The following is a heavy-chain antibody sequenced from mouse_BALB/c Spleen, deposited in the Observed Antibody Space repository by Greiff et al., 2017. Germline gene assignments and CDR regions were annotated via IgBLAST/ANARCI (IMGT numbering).Heavy chain of an antibody. CDR2: INPSNGRT. CDR3: ARDGVRDY. CDR1: GYTFTSYW. D-gene: IGHD2-14*01. J-gene: IGHJ2*01. Sequence: QVQLQQSGAELVKPGASVKLSCKASGYTFTSYWMHWVKQRPGQGLEWIGEINPSNGRTNYNEKFKSKATLTVDKSSSTAYMQLSSLTSEDSAVYYCARDGVRDYWGQGTTLTVSS. V-gene: IGHV1S81*02.